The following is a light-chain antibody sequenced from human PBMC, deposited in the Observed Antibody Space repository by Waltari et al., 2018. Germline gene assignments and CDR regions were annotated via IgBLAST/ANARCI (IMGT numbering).Light chain of an antibody. CDR1: QSITSY. Sequence: DIQMTQSPFFLSASIGDRVTITCRASQSITSYLNWYQKKPRQAPKLLIYAASNLQSGVPSRFSGSGSGTDFTLTISSLLPEDFATYYCQQSYSIPFTFGGGTKVEIK. V-gene: IGKV1-39*01. J-gene: IGKJ4*01. CDR2: AAS. CDR3: QQSYSIPFT.